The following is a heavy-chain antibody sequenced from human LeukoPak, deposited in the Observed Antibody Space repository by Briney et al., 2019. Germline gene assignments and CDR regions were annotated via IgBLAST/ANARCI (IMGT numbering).Heavy chain of an antibody. J-gene: IGHJ4*02. CDR1: GYTFIGYY. CDR3: ARAETYSDFWSGYYAL. D-gene: IGHD3-3*01. V-gene: IGHV1-2*02. Sequence: ASVKVSCKASGYTFIGYYLHWVRQAPGQGLEWMGWINPNTGGTNYAQKFQGRVTMTRDTYISIAYMELGRLTSDDTAVYYCARAETYSDFWSGYYALWGQGTLATVSS. CDR2: INPNTGGT.